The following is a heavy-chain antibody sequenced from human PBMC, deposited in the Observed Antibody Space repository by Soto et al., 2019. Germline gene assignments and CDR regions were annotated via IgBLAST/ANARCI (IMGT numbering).Heavy chain of an antibody. J-gene: IGHJ5*02. CDR2: ISHDGINK. V-gene: IGHV3-30-3*01. CDR3: ARDMYSSDYFVKWFEP. Sequence: QVRLVESGGGVVQPGRSLRLSCTASGFSFSSYAMYWFRQPPGKGLEWVAVISHDGINKHYADSVKGRVTVSRDNSNHSLELQLNSLRGEDTAMYYCARDMYSSDYFVKWFEPGGQGTLVTVSS. CDR1: GFSFSSYA. D-gene: IGHD6-19*01.